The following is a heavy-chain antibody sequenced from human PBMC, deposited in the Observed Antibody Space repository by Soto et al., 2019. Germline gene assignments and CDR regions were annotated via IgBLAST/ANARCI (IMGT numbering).Heavy chain of an antibody. D-gene: IGHD3-10*01. J-gene: IGHJ3*02. CDR1: GFTFSSYD. CDR3: ARGYFDLRGVAFDI. Sequence: RGSLRLSCAASGFTFSSYDMHWVRQATGKGLEWVSAIGTAGDTYYPGSVKGRFTISRENAKNSLYLQMNSLRAGDTAVYYCARGYFDLRGVAFDIWGQGTMVTVSS. V-gene: IGHV3-13*01. CDR2: IGTAGDT.